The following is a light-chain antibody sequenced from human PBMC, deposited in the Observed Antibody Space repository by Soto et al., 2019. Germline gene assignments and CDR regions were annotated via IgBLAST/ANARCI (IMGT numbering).Light chain of an antibody. CDR3: QKYNNWPPYS. Sequence: EIVMTQSPATLSVSPGERATLSCRASQSVSSNLAWYQQKPGQAPRLLIYGASTRATGIPARFSGSGSGTEFTLTISSLQSEDFALYYCQKYNNWPPYSCGQGTKLEIK. CDR1: QSVSSN. J-gene: IGKJ2*03. CDR2: GAS. V-gene: IGKV3-15*01.